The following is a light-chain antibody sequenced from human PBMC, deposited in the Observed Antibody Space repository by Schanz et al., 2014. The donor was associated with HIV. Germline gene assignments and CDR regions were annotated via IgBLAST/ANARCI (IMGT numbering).Light chain of an antibody. CDR1: QSVSSN. Sequence: EIVLTQSPGTLSLSPGERATLSCRASQSVSSNLAWYQQKPGQAPRLLIYGASSRATGVPARFSGSGSGTEFTLTISSLQSEDFAVYFCQQYSNWPFTFGQGTRLEIK. CDR2: GAS. CDR3: QQYSNWPFT. V-gene: IGKV3-15*01. J-gene: IGKJ5*01.